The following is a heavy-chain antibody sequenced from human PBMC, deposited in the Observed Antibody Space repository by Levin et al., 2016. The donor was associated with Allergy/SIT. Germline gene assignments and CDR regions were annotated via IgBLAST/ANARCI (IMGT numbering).Heavy chain of an antibody. CDR2: MNPNSGNT. Sequence: ASVKVSCKASGYTFTGYYMHWVRQAPGQGLEWMGWMNPNSGNTGYAQKFQGRVTMTRNTSISTAYMELSSLRSEDTAVYYCARVEQLATYYYYGMDVWGQGTTVTVSS. V-gene: IGHV1-8*02. CDR1: GYTFTGYY. D-gene: IGHD6-6*01. CDR3: ARVEQLATYYYYGMDV. J-gene: IGHJ6*02.